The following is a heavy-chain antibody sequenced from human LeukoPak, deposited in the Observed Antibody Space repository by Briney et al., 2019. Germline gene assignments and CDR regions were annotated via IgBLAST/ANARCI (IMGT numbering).Heavy chain of an antibody. V-gene: IGHV3-23*01. CDR2: ITGTGGDT. CDR3: AKRGLSSGWYALDY. Sequence: GGSLRLSCAASGFTFSSYAMSWVRQAPGKGLEWVSTITGTGGDTYQADSVKGRFTISRDNSENTLSLQMNSLRAEDTALYYCAKRGLSSGWYALDYWGQGTLVTVSS. J-gene: IGHJ4*02. CDR1: GFTFSSYA. D-gene: IGHD6-13*01.